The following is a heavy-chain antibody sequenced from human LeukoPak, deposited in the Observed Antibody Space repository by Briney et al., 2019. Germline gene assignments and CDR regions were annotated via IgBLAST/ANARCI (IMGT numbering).Heavy chain of an antibody. CDR3: ARQQQLAHFDY. CDR2: IWYDESNK. J-gene: IGHJ4*02. Sequence: GGSLRLSCAASGFTFSSYGMHWVRQAPGKGLEWVAVIWYDESNKYYADSVKGRFTISRDNSKNTLYLQLNSLRAEDTAVYYCARQQQLAHFDYWGQGTLVTVSS. V-gene: IGHV3-33*08. D-gene: IGHD6-13*01. CDR1: GFTFSSYG.